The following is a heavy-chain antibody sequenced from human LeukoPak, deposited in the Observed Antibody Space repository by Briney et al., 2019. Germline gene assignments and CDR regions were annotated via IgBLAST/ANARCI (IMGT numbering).Heavy chain of an antibody. J-gene: IGHJ4*02. D-gene: IGHD6-13*01. CDR2: ISTYNGNT. V-gene: IGHV1-18*01. CDR3: ARDQQFGIAAAAYYFDY. CDR1: GYTFNTYD. Sequence: ASVKVSCKASGYTFNTYDINWVRQAPGQGLEWMGWISTYNGNTIYGKKFQGRVTLTTDTSTSTAYMELRGLRSDDTAVYCCARDQQFGIAAAAYYFDYWGQGTLVTVSS.